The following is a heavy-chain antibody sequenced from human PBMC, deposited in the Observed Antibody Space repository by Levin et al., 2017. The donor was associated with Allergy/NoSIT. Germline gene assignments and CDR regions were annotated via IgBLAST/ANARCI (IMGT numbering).Heavy chain of an antibody. CDR3: ARDDYGDYVPPFQH. D-gene: IGHD4-17*01. V-gene: IGHV3-30*03. Sequence: GGSLRLSCAASGFSLSTFGMHWVRQAPGKGLEWVAGISYDGNTRYYASSMRGRFTISRDNSKNTLYLQMNSLRAEDTAVYYCARDDYGDYVPPFQHWGQGTLVTVSS. CDR2: ISYDGNTR. CDR1: GFSLSTFG. J-gene: IGHJ1*01.